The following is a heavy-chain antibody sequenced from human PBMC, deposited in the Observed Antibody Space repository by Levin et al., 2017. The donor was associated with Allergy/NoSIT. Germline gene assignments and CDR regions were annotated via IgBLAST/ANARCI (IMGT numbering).Heavy chain of an antibody. CDR1: GFTFSSYS. J-gene: IGHJ3*02. V-gene: IGHV3-21*01. CDR3: ARDRHSTGESDAFDI. Sequence: PGGSLRLSCAASGFTFSSYSMNWVRQAPGKGLEWVSSISSSSSYIYYADSVKGRFTISRDNAKNSLYLQMNSLRAEDTAVYYCARDRHSTGESDAFDIWGQGTMVTVSS. CDR2: ISSSSSYI. D-gene: IGHD2-2*01.